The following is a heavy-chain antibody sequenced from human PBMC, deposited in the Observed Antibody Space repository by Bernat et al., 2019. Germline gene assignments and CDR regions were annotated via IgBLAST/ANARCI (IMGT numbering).Heavy chain of an antibody. D-gene: IGHD1-26*01. V-gene: IGHV1-3*01. Sequence: QVQLVQSGAEVKKLGASVKVSCKASGYTFTSYAMHWVRQAPGQRLEWMGWINAGNGNTKYSQKFQGRVTITRDTSASTAYMELSSLRSEDTAVYYCARDRVGATIANWFDPWGQGTLVTVSS. CDR3: ARDRVGATIANWFDP. J-gene: IGHJ5*02. CDR1: GYTFTSYA. CDR2: INAGNGNT.